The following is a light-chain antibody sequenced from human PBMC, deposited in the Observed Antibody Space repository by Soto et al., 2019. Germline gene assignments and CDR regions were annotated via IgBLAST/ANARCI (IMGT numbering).Light chain of an antibody. J-gene: IGKJ2*01. CDR3: QQYDTSPPMYT. CDR2: LGS. CDR1: ESLHSNGINY. Sequence: LVVTQSPHSLPVTPGEPASMSCRASESLHSNGINYLHWYLQKPGQSPQLLIYLGSNRASGVPDRFSGSGSGTDFTLTISRLEPDDVAVYYCQQYDTSPPMYTFGQGTKVDIK. V-gene: IGKV2-28*01.